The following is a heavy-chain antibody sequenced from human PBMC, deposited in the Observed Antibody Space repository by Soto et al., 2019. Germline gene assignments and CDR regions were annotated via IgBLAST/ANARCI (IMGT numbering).Heavy chain of an antibody. V-gene: IGHV4-39*07. CDR1: GGSISSGDYY. Sequence: PSETLSLTCTVSGGSISSGDYYWSWIRQPPGKGLEWIGEINHSGSTNYNPSLKSRVTISVDTSKNQFSLKLSSVTAADTAVYYCARGRLVAARPVRNWFDPWGQGTLVTVSS. D-gene: IGHD6-6*01. J-gene: IGHJ5*02. CDR3: ARGRLVAARPVRNWFDP. CDR2: INHSGST.